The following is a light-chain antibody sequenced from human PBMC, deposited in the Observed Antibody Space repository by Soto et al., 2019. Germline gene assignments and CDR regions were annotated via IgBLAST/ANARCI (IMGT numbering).Light chain of an antibody. Sequence: DIQMTQSPSSLSASVGDRVTITCRASQSISSYLNWYQQKPGKAPKLLIYAASSLQSGVPSRFSGSGSGTDFTLTISSLQPEDFATYCCQQSYNTPPSFGQGTKLEIK. CDR2: AAS. V-gene: IGKV1-39*01. CDR3: QQSYNTPPS. CDR1: QSISSY. J-gene: IGKJ2*01.